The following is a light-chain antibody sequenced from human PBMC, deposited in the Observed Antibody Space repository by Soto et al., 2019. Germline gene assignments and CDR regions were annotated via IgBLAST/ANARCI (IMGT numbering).Light chain of an antibody. J-gene: IGKJ1*01. CDR1: QSISSW. V-gene: IGKV1-5*01. CDR3: QQYNSYET. Sequence: DIQMTQSPSTLSASVGDRVTITCRASQSISSWLAWYQQKPGKAPNPLIYDASSLESGVPSRFSGSGSGTEFTLTISSLQPDDFATYYCQQYNSYETFGQGTKVEIK. CDR2: DAS.